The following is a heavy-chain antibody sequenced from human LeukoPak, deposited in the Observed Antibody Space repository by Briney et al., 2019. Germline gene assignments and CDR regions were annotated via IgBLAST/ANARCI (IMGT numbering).Heavy chain of an antibody. J-gene: IGHJ4*02. CDR2: IYHSGST. Sequence: PSETLSLTCAVSGGSISSGGYSWSWIRQPPGKGLEWIGYIYHSGSTYYNPSLKSRVTISVDRSKNQFSLKLSSVTAADTAVYYCARAEGYGDSWYFDYWGQGTLVTVSS. D-gene: IGHD3-16*01. CDR3: ARAEGYGDSWYFDY. V-gene: IGHV4-30-2*01. CDR1: GGSISSGGYS.